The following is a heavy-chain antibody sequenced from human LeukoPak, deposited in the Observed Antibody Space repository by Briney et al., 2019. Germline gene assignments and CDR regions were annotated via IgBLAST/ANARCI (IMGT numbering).Heavy chain of an antibody. V-gene: IGHV1-3*01. CDR2: INAGNGNT. CDR3: ARADYDFWSGYYVYYYYGMDV. Sequence: ASAKVSCKASGYTFTSYAMHWVRQAPGQRLEWMGWINAGNGNTKYSQKFQGRVTITRDTSASTAYMELSSLRSEDTAVYYCARADYDFWSGYYVYYYYGMDVWGQGTTVTVSS. CDR1: GYTFTSYA. J-gene: IGHJ6*02. D-gene: IGHD3-3*01.